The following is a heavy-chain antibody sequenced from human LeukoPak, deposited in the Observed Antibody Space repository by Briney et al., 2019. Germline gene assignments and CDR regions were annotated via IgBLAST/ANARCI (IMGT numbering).Heavy chain of an antibody. CDR3: ARHRGEYSSSSDYYYYMDV. V-gene: IGHV4-59*08. CDR2: IYYSGST. D-gene: IGHD6-6*01. CDR1: GGSISSYY. J-gene: IGHJ6*03. Sequence: SETLSLTCTVSGGSISSYYWSWIWQPPGKGLEWLGYIYYSGSTNYNPSLKSRVTISVDTSKNQFSLKLSSVTAADTAVYYCARHRGEYSSSSDYYYYMDVWGKGTTVTVSS.